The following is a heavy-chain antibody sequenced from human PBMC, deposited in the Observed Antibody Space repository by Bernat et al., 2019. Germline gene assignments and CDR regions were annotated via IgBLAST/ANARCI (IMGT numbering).Heavy chain of an antibody. Sequence: EVQLVESGGGLVKPGGSLRLSCAASGFTFSNAWMSWVRQAPGKGLEWVGRIKSKTDGGTTDYAAPVTGRFTISRDDSKNTLYLQMNSRKTEDTAVYYCTTEEGFWSGYIFDYWGQGTLVTVSS. CDR3: TTEEGFWSGYIFDY. V-gene: IGHV3-15*01. CDR1: GFTFSNAW. CDR2: IKSKTDGGTT. D-gene: IGHD3-3*01. J-gene: IGHJ4*02.